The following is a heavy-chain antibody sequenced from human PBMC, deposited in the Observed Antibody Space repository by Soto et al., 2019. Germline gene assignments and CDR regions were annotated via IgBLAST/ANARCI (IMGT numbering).Heavy chain of an antibody. D-gene: IGHD2-2*01. J-gene: IGHJ4*02. CDR2: INPDSGGT. CDR3: ETFTHMPASF. V-gene: IGHV1-2*02. Sequence: ASVKVSCKASGYTFTDYYMHWVRRAPGQGLEWMGWINPDSGGTNYAQKFRGRVTMTRDTSISTAYMELTSLRSDDTAVYYCETFTHMPASFWGQGTLVTVSS. CDR1: GYTFTDYY.